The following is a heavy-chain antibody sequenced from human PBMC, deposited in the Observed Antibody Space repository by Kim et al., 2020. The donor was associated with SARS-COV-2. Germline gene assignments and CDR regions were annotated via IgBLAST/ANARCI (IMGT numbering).Heavy chain of an antibody. CDR2: ISGSGGST. CDR3: AKRCYYGSGSYYFFDY. V-gene: IGHV3-23*01. D-gene: IGHD3-10*01. Sequence: GGSLRLSCAASGFTFSSYAMSWVRQAPGKGLEWVSAISGSGGSTYYADSVKGRFTISRDNSKNTLYLQMNSLRAEDTAVYYCAKRCYYGSGSYYFFDYWGQGTLVTVSS. J-gene: IGHJ4*02. CDR1: GFTFSSYA.